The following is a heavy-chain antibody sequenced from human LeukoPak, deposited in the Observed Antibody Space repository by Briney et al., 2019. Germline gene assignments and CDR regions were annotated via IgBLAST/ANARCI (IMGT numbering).Heavy chain of an antibody. J-gene: IGHJ6*03. CDR1: GGSISSYY. V-gene: IGHV4-4*07. CDR3: ARGRIAAAGTHYYYYYMDV. Sequence: PSETLSLTCTVSGGSISSYYWSWIRQPAGKGLEWIGRIYTSGSTNYNPSLKSRVTISVDTSKNQFSLKLSSVTAAETAVYYCARGRIAAAGTHYYYYYMDVWGKGTTVTISS. CDR2: IYTSGST. D-gene: IGHD6-13*01.